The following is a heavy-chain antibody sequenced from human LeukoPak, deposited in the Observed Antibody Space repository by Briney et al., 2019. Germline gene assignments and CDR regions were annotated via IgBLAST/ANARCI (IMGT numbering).Heavy chain of an antibody. CDR3: AKELGWGYGIKFER. CDR1: GFTFRNYA. Sequence: GGSLRLSCSASGFTFRNYAMSWVRQAPGKGLEWVAHISGSGGTTSYADSVKGRFTISRDTSTNTLFLLMDSLRADDTAVFYCAKELGWGYGIKFERWGQGTLVPVFS. J-gene: IGHJ4*02. D-gene: IGHD1-14*01. V-gene: IGHV3-23*01. CDR2: ISGSGGTT.